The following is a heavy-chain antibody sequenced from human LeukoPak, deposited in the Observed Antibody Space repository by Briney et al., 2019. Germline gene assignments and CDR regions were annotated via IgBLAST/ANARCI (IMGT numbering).Heavy chain of an antibody. Sequence: PSQTLSLTCTVSGVSISSGDSYWSWMRQSPGKGLEWIGNIYYSGNTYYNPSLKSRITISVDTSNNQFSLKLNSMTAADTAVYYCARAPGSSSWFGYDDYWGQGTLVTVSS. D-gene: IGHD6-13*01. CDR2: IYYSGNT. CDR1: GVSISSGDSY. J-gene: IGHJ4*02. CDR3: ARAPGSSSWFGYDDY. V-gene: IGHV4-30-4*01.